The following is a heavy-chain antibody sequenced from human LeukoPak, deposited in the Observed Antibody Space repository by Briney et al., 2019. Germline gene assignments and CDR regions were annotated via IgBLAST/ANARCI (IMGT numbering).Heavy chain of an antibody. Sequence: SETLSLTCAVSGGSFSGNSWSWIRQSPGKGLEWIGEINFSGGVNYNPSLKSRVTISVDTSRIHFSLRLNSVTAADTAVYYCARGNWFDPWGQGTLVTVSS. CDR3: ARGNWFDP. J-gene: IGHJ5*02. CDR1: GGSFSGNS. V-gene: IGHV4-34*01. CDR2: INFSGGV.